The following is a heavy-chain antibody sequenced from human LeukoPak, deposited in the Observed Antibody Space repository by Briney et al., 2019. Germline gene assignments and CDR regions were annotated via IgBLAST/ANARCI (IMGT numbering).Heavy chain of an antibody. CDR2: IWYDGSNK. CDR3: ARDRGAGQYNWFDP. CDR1: GFTFSSYG. V-gene: IGHV3-33*01. J-gene: IGHJ5*02. Sequence: GGSLRLSCAASGFTFSSYGMHWVRQAPGKGLEWVVVIWYDGSNKYYADSVKGRFTISRDNSKNTLYLQMNSLRAEDTAVYYCARDRGAGQYNWFDPWGQGTLVTVSS. D-gene: IGHD6-19*01.